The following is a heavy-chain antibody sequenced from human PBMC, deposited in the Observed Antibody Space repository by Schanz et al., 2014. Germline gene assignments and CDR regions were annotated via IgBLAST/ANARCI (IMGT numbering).Heavy chain of an antibody. J-gene: IGHJ3*02. CDR1: GYSFTTYG. CDR3: ARVHIATYHYNSPGAFDI. D-gene: IGHD3-10*01. Sequence: QGQLVQSGSEVRKPGASVKVSCKASGYSFTTYGLNWVRQAPGQGLELMGWINAHTGNTQYAQKFQGRVNMTRDTVTTTVHLELTRLRTDDTAIYYCARVHIATYHYNSPGAFDIWGQGTRVTVSS. CDR2: INAHTGNT. V-gene: IGHV1-18*01.